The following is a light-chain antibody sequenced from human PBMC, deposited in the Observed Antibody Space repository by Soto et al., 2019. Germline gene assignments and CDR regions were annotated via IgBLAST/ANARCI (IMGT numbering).Light chain of an antibody. J-gene: IGLJ3*02. Sequence: QSALTQPRSVSGSPGQSVTISYTGTTGDVGAYNFVSWYQLHPGKAPKLMIYDANKRPSGVPDRFSASKSGNTASLTISGLQAEDEADYYCCSYAGSFTWVFGGGTKVTVL. CDR2: DAN. V-gene: IGLV2-11*01. CDR1: TGDVGAYNF. CDR3: CSYAGSFTWV.